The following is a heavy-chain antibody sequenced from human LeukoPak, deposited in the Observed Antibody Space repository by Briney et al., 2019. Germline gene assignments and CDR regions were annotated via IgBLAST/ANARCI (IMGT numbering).Heavy chain of an antibody. D-gene: IGHD3-3*01. J-gene: IGHJ4*02. CDR3: ARDQASPGFLEWLLYTPIDY. V-gene: IGHV1-2*02. CDR1: GYTFTGYY. Sequence: GASVKVSCKASGYTFTGYYMHWVRQAPGQGLEWMGWINPNSGGTNYAQKFQGRVTMTRDTSISTAYMELSRLRSDDTAVYYCARDQASPGFLEWLLYTPIDYWGQGTLVTVSS. CDR2: INPNSGGT.